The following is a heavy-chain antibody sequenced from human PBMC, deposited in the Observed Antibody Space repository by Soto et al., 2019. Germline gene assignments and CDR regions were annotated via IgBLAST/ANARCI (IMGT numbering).Heavy chain of an antibody. CDR3: AKFRSWDRWRAFDI. V-gene: IGHV4-4*02. J-gene: IGHJ3*02. CDR2: IYHSGST. D-gene: IGHD6-13*01. Sequence: ASETLSLTCAVSGGSISSTNWWSWVRQPPGKGLEWIGEIYHSGSTNYNPSLESRVTISVDKSKNQLSLKLSSVTAADTAVYYCAKFRSWDRWRAFDIWGQGTMVTVSS. CDR1: GGSISSTNW.